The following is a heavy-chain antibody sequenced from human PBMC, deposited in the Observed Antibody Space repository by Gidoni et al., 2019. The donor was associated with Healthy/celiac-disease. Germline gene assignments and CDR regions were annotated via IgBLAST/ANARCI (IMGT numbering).Heavy chain of an antibody. CDR3: ATWGRSNDY. CDR1: GFTFSSYE. D-gene: IGHD3-16*01. CDR2: ISSSGSTI. V-gene: IGHV3-48*03. Sequence: EVQLVESGGGLVQPGGSLRLSCAASGFTFSSYEMNWVRQAPGKGLECVSYISSSGSTIYYADSVKGRFTISRDNAKNSLYLQMNSLRAEDTAVYYCATWGRSNDYWGQGTLVTVSS. J-gene: IGHJ4*02.